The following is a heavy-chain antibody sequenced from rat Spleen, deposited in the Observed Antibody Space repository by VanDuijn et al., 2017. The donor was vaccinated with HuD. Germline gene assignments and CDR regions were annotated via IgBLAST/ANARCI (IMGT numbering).Heavy chain of an antibody. D-gene: IGHD1-1*01. Sequence: EVQLVESGGGLVQPGRSLKLSCAASGFTFSNYGMAWVRQAPTKGLEWVATISYDGSSTYYRDSVKGRFTISRDNAKSTLYLQMDSLRSEDTATYYCARHNNYSGYYFDYWGQGVMVTVSS. CDR2: ISYDGSST. CDR1: GFTFSNYG. J-gene: IGHJ2*01. CDR3: ARHNNYSGYYFDY. V-gene: IGHV5-29*01.